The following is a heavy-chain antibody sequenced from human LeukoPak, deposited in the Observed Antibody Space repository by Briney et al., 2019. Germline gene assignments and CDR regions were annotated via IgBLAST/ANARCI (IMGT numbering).Heavy chain of an antibody. V-gene: IGHV3-53*01. D-gene: IGHD3-22*01. Sequence: GGSLRLSCAASGFPVSSNYMSWVRQAPGKGLEWVSVIYSGGSTYYADSVKGRFTISRDNSKNTPYLQMSRLRAEDPALYYCSRVYYDSSGYYHFDYWGQGTLVTVSS. J-gene: IGHJ4*02. CDR2: IYSGGST. CDR3: SRVYYDSSGYYHFDY. CDR1: GFPVSSNY.